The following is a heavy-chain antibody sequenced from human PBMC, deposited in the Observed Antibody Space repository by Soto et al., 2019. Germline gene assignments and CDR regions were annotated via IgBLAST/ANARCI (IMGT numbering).Heavy chain of an antibody. V-gene: IGHV3-23*01. CDR1: GFRFSTYD. Sequence: DVQLLESGGGLVQPGGSLRLSCAASGFRFSTYDMSWVRQAPGKGLEWVSVMSGSGSGTYYADSVKGRFTISRDNSKNTLYLQMNGLRAEDTAVYYCVRQAKLTTVQANVGYCYVLDVWGQGPTVTVSS. CDR3: VRQAKLTTVQANVGYCYVLDV. D-gene: IGHD4-4*01. CDR2: MSGSGSGT. J-gene: IGHJ6*02.